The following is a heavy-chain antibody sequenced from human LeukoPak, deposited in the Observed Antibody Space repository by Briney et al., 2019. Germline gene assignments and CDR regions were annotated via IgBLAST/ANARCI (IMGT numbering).Heavy chain of an antibody. CDR2: VYYTDKT. Sequence: SETLSPTCTVSNDSFSNYYWTWIRQSPGKALEWIGYVYYTDKTHYNPSLKSRVFISADTSQNQFSLRLSSVTAADTAVYYCARASMRRRDGYNRHYEIDHWGQGTLVTVSS. CDR3: ARASMRRRDGYNRHYEIDH. D-gene: IGHD1-14*01. CDR1: NDSFSNYY. V-gene: IGHV4-59*01. J-gene: IGHJ1*01.